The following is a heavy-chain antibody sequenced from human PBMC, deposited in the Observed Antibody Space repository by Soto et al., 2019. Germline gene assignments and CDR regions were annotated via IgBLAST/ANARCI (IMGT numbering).Heavy chain of an antibody. CDR2: IWYDGSNK. D-gene: IGHD6-19*01. V-gene: IGHV3-33*06. CDR3: AKEPGIAVAGFGGMDV. Sequence: QVQLVESGGGVVQPGRSLRLSCAASGFTFSSYGMHWVRQAPGKGLEWVAVIWYDGSNKYYADSVKGRFTISRDNSKNTLYLQMNSLGAEGTAVYFCAKEPGIAVAGFGGMDVWGQGTTVTVSS. J-gene: IGHJ6*02. CDR1: GFTFSSYG.